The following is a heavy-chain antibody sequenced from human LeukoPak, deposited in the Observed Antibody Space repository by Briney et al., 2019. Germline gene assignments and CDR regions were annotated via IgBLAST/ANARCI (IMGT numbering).Heavy chain of an antibody. CDR2: IWYDGSNK. Sequence: GASMRLSCAAAGFTFSSYGMHWLRQAPSKVLEWVAVIWYDGSNKYYADSVKGRFTISRDNFKNTLYMQMNSLMSEDTAVYSCSRDTIAAAGTADYWGQGTLVTVSS. D-gene: IGHD6-13*01. V-gene: IGHV3-33*01. CDR3: SRDTIAAAGTADY. CDR1: GFTFSSYG. J-gene: IGHJ4*02.